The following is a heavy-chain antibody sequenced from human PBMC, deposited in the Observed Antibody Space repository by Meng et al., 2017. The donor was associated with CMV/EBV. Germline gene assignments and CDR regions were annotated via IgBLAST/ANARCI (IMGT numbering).Heavy chain of an antibody. CDR3: ARADGYNQGSLDY. J-gene: IGHJ4*02. CDR1: GYTFTGYY. Sequence: ASVKVSCKASGYTFTGYYMHWVRQAPGQGLEWMGWVNPNSGGTNYAQKFQGRVTMTTDTSTSTAYMELRSLRSDDTAVYYCARADGYNQGSLDYWGQGTLVTVSS. V-gene: IGHV1-2*02. CDR2: VNPNSGGT. D-gene: IGHD5-24*01.